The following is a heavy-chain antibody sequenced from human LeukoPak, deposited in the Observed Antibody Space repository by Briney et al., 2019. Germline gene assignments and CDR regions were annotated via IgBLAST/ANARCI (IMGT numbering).Heavy chain of an antibody. CDR2: IYSGGST. CDR3: ARDTYYDILTGQAWYYGMDV. CDR1: GFTVSSNY. D-gene: IGHD3-9*01. V-gene: IGHV3-53*01. Sequence: WGSLRLSCAASGFTVSSNYMSWVRQAPGKGLEWVSVIYSGGSTYYADSVKGRFTISRDNSKNTLYLQMNSLRAEDTAVYYCARDTYYDILTGQAWYYGMDVWGQGTTVTVSS. J-gene: IGHJ6*02.